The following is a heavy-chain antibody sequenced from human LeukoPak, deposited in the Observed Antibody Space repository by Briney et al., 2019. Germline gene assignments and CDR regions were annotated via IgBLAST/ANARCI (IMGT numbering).Heavy chain of an antibody. CDR3: ARDGRGSSSWYGSPGTFDI. CDR2: ISYDGSNK. D-gene: IGHD6-13*01. J-gene: IGHJ3*02. V-gene: IGHV3-30-3*01. Sequence: GGSLRLSCAASGFTFSSYAMHWVRQAPGKGLEWVAVISYDGSNKYYADSVKGRFTISRDNSKNTLYLQMNSLRAEDTAVYYCARDGRGSSSWYGSPGTFDIWGQGTMVTVSS. CDR1: GFTFSSYA.